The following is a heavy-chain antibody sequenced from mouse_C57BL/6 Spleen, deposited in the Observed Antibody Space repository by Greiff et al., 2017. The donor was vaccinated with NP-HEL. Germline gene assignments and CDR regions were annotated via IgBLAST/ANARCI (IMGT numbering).Heavy chain of an antibody. CDR3: ARVGTTVEDFDY. D-gene: IGHD1-1*01. Sequence: QVQLQQPGAELVRPGSSVKLSCKASGYTFTSYWMDWVKQRPGQGLEWIGNIYPSDSETHYNQKFKDKATLTVDKSSSTAYMQLSSLTSEDSAVYYCARVGTTVEDFDYWGQGTTLTVSS. J-gene: IGHJ2*01. CDR2: IYPSDSET. CDR1: GYTFTSYW. V-gene: IGHV1-61*01.